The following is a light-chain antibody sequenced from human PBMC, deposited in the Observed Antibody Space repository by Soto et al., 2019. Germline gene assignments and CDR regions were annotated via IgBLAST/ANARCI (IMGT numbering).Light chain of an antibody. Sequence: IVLTQSPATLSLSPGERATLSCRASQSVSSNLAWYQQKPGQSPWLLIYGASTRATGIPARFSGSGSGTEFTLTISSLQSEDFAVYYCQQYTSWPGTVGQVTKGDIK. CDR2: GAS. J-gene: IGKJ1*01. CDR3: QQYTSWPGT. CDR1: QSVSSN. V-gene: IGKV3-15*01.